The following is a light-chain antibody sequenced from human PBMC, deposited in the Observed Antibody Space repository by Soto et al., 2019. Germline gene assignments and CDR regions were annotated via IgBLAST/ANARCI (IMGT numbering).Light chain of an antibody. J-gene: IGKJ3*01. CDR3: QQYDNLPFT. V-gene: IGKV1-33*01. CDR2: DAS. Sequence: DIQMTQSPSSLSASVGDRVTITCQASQDISDYLNWYQQRPGKAPKLLIYDASNLETGVPSRFSGSGSGTDFTFTISSPQPEDIATYFCQQYDNLPFTFGPGTKVDFK. CDR1: QDISDY.